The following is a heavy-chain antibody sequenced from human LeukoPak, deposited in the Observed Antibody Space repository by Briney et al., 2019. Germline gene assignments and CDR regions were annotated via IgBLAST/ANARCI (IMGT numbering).Heavy chain of an antibody. V-gene: IGHV4-59*01. CDR2: IYNNAST. CDR3: AREGRDGFNEY. CDR1: GGSISRYY. D-gene: IGHD5-24*01. J-gene: IGHJ4*02. Sequence: SETLSLACSVSGGSISRYYWSWVRQPPGKGLEWIGYIYNNASTSYTPSLKSRLFMSVDTSTNKVSLKLRSVTEADTAIYYCAREGRDGFNEYWGQGTLVIVSS.